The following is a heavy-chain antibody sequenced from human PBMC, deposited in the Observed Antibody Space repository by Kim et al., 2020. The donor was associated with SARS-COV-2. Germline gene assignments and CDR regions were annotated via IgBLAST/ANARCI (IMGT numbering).Heavy chain of an antibody. J-gene: IGHJ5*02. V-gene: IGHV3-30*18. Sequence: GGSLRLSCAASGFSFSSYGMHWVRQAPGKGLEWVAVISYDGSNKYYADSVKGRFTISRDNSKNTLYLQMNSLRAEDTAVYYCAKDRALSTNWIDPWGQG. CDR2: ISYDGSNK. CDR1: GFSFSSYG. D-gene: IGHD2-2*01. CDR3: AKDRALSTNWIDP.